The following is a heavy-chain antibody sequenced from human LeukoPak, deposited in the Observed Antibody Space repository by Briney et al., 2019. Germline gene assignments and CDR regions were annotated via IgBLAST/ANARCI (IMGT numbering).Heavy chain of an antibody. J-gene: IGHJ3*02. CDR1: GGSISSSSYY. D-gene: IGHD3-16*01. CDR2: IYYSGST. Sequence: SETLSLTCTVSGGSISSSSYYWGWIRQPPGKGLEWIGSIYYSGSTYYNPSLKSRVTISVDTSKNQFSLKLSSVTAADTAVYYCARWRSDFSDAFDIWGQGTMVTVSS. CDR3: ARWRSDFSDAFDI. V-gene: IGHV4-39*07.